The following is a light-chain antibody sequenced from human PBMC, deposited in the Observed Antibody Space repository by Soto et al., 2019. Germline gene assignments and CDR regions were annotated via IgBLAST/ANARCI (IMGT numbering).Light chain of an antibody. J-gene: IGKJ5*01. CDR1: QGLGTN. CDR3: HQYGTSPPIT. V-gene: IGKV3-20*01. Sequence: EIVLTQSPGTLSVSPGERATLSCRASQGLGTNLAWYQQKPGQAPRLLIYAASTRATGVPDRFSGSGSGTDFTLTISRLEPEDFAVYYCHQYGTSPPITFAQGTRLEIK. CDR2: AAS.